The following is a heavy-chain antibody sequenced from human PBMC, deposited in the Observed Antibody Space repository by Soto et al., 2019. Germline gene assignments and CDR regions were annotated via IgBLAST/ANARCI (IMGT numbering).Heavy chain of an antibody. CDR1: GCSISSGDYY. CDR2: IYYSGST. D-gene: IGHD2-2*01. Sequence: QVQLQESGPGLVKPSQTLSLTCTVSGCSISSGDYYWSWIRQPPGKGLEWIWYIYYSGSTYYNPFIKSRVTISVDTSKNQFSLKLSSVTAADTAVYYCARVGLVDRNDYWGQGTLVTVSS. CDR3: ARVGLVDRNDY. J-gene: IGHJ4*02. V-gene: IGHV4-30-4*01.